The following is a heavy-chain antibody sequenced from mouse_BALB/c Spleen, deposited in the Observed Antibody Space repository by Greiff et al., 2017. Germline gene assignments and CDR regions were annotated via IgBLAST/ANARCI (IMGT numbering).Heavy chain of an antibody. Sequence: EVQVVESGGGLVKPGGSLKLSCAASGFTFSDYYMYWVRQTPEKRLEWVATISDGGSYTYYPDSVKGRFTISRDNAKNNLYLQMSSLKSEDTAMYYCARGLDYHLDYWGQGTTLTVSS. D-gene: IGHD2-4*01. J-gene: IGHJ2*01. CDR2: ISDGGSYT. CDR3: ARGLDYHLDY. V-gene: IGHV5-4*02. CDR1: GFTFSDYY.